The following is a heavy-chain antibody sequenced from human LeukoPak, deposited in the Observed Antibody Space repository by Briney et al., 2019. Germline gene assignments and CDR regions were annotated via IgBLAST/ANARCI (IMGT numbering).Heavy chain of an antibody. D-gene: IGHD3-22*01. V-gene: IGHV4-38-2*02. CDR3: ARADITMIKGFDY. CDR2: IYHSGST. CDR1: GFSINSGYN. Sequence: SETLSLTCTVSGFSINSGYNWGWIRQPPGKGLEWIGSIYHSGSTHYNPSLKSRVTISVDTSKNQFSLKLSSVTAADTAVYYCARADITMIKGFDYWGQGTLVTVSS. J-gene: IGHJ4*02.